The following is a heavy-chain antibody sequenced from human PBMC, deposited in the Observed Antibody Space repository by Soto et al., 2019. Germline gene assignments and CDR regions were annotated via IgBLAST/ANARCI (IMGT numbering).Heavy chain of an antibody. D-gene: IGHD3-22*01. V-gene: IGHV3-30-3*01. J-gene: IGHJ4*02. Sequence: QVQLVESGGGVVQPGRSLRLSCAASGYTFSSYAMHWVRQAPGKGLEWVAVISYDGSNKYYADSVKGRFTISRDNSKNTLYLQMNSLRAEDTAVHYCARDSEDYYDSQSGDYWGQGTLVTVSS. CDR2: ISYDGSNK. CDR3: ARDSEDYYDSQSGDY. CDR1: GYTFSSYA.